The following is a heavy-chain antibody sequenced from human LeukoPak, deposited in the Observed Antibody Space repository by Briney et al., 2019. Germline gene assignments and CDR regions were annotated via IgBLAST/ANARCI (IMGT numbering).Heavy chain of an antibody. CDR3: AKASITMVRGVTQIDY. D-gene: IGHD3-10*01. CDR1: GFTFSSYS. V-gene: IGHV3-21*04. CDR2: ISSSSSYI. Sequence: GGSLRLSCAASGFTFSSYSMNWVRQAPGKGLEWVSSISSSSSYIYYADSVKGRFTISRDNAKNSLYLQMNSLRAEDTALYYCAKASITMVRGVTQIDYWGQGTLVTVSS. J-gene: IGHJ4*02.